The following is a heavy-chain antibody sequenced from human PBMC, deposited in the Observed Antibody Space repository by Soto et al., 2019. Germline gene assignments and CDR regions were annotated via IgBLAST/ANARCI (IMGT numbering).Heavy chain of an antibody. CDR1: GFNFNDHY. D-gene: IGHD3-22*01. J-gene: IGHJ4*02. CDR2: TRNKANSFTT. Sequence: GGSLRLSCAASGFNFNDHYMDWVRQAPGKGLEWVGRTRNKANSFTTEYAASVKGRFTISRDDSKNSLYLQMNSLKTEDTAVYYCATSKAYYYVGWGQGTLVTAPQ. V-gene: IGHV3-72*01. CDR3: ATSKAYYYVG.